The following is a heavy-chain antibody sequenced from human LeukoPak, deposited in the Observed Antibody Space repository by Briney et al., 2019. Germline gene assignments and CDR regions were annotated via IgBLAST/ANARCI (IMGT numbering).Heavy chain of an antibody. V-gene: IGHV3-23*01. J-gene: IGHJ4*02. Sequence: TGGSLRLSCAASGFTFGSYAMSWVRRAPGKGLEWVSAISSNGGGTFYADSVKGQFTISRDNSQNTLYLQMNSLRAEDTAIYYCAKHYGSGTYYNYLDYWGQGTLVTVSS. CDR3: AKHYGSGTYYNYLDY. CDR2: ISSNGGGT. CDR1: GFTFGSYA. D-gene: IGHD3-10*01.